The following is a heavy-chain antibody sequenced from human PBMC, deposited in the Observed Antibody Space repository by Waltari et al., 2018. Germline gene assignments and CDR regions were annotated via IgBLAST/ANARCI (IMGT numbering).Heavy chain of an antibody. Sequence: QVQLQQWGAGLLKPSETLSLTCAVYGGSFSGYYWSWLRQPPGKGLGWIGEINHSGSTNYNPSLKSRVTISVDTSKNQFSLKLSSVTAADTAVYYCARRRPYDYVWGSYRYWGYFDYWGQGTLVTVSS. CDR1: GGSFSGYY. CDR3: ARRRPYDYVWGSYRYWGYFDY. D-gene: IGHD3-16*02. J-gene: IGHJ4*02. V-gene: IGHV4-34*01. CDR2: INHSGST.